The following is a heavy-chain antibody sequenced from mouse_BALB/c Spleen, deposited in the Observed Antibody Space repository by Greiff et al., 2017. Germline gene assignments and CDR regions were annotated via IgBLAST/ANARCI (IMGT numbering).Heavy chain of an antibody. J-gene: IGHJ1*01. D-gene: IGHD2-10*02. Sequence: EVKVVESGGDLVKPGGSLKLSCAASGFTFSSYGMSWVRQTPDKRLEWVATISSGGSYTYYPDSVKGRFTISRDNAKNTLYLQMSSLKSEDTAMYYCARHEEYGNSWYFDVWGAGTTVTVSS. CDR1: GFTFSSYG. CDR2: ISSGGSYT. V-gene: IGHV5-6*01. CDR3: ARHEEYGNSWYFDV.